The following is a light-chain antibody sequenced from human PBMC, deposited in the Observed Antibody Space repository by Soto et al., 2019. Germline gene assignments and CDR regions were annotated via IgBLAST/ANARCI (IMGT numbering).Light chain of an antibody. CDR3: QQYGI. Sequence: EIVLTQSPGTLSLSPGERATLSCRASPSVSGSNLAWYQQKPGQAPRLVIYGASSRATGVPDRFSGSGSGTDFTLTISRLEPEDFAVYYCQQYGIFGQGTKVEIK. CDR1: PSVSGSN. V-gene: IGKV3-20*01. CDR2: GAS. J-gene: IGKJ1*01.